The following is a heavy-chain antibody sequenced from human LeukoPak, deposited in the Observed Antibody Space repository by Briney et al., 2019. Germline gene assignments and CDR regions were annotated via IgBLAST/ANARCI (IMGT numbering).Heavy chain of an antibody. CDR1: GSTVSTNY. D-gene: IGHD6-19*01. CDR3: ATAVAGPPFDY. V-gene: IGHV3-53*01. J-gene: IGHJ4*02. Sequence: GGSLRLSCAASGSTVSTNYMSWVRQAPGKGLEWVSVIYSADSTYYADSVKGRFTISRDNSENTLYLQMNSLRAEDTAVYYCATAVAGPPFDYWGQGTLVTVSS. CDR2: IYSADST.